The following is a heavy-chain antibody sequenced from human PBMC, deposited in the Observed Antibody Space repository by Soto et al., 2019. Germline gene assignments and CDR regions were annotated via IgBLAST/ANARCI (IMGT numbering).Heavy chain of an antibody. CDR1: GGTFSSYA. CDR2: IIPIFGTA. CDR3: ARDVDTAMIN. Sequence: SVKVSYKASGGTFSSYAISWVRQAPGQGLEWMGGIIPIFGTANYAQKFQGRVTITADKSTSTAYMELSSLRSEDTAVYYCARDVDTAMINWGQGTLVTVSS. J-gene: IGHJ4*02. D-gene: IGHD5-18*01. V-gene: IGHV1-69*06.